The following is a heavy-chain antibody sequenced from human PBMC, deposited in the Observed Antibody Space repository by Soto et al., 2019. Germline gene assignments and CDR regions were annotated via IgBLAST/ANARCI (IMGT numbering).Heavy chain of an antibody. CDR1: GFTFSSYA. J-gene: IGHJ6*02. V-gene: IGHV3-23*01. Sequence: EVQLLESRGGLVQPGGSLRLSCAASGFTFSSYAMSWVRQAPGKGLEWVSAISGSGGSTYYADSVKGRFTISRDNSKNTLYLQMNSLRAEDTAVYYCANPPIAARHYYYYGMDVWGQGTTVTVSS. D-gene: IGHD6-6*01. CDR3: ANPPIAARHYYYYGMDV. CDR2: ISGSGGST.